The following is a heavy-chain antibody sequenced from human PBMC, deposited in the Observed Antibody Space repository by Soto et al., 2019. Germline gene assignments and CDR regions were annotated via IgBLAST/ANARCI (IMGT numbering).Heavy chain of an antibody. V-gene: IGHV3-23*01. CDR3: AKGRRIAVAGTYYYGMDV. CDR1: GFTFSSYA. J-gene: IGHJ6*02. CDR2: ISGSGGST. D-gene: IGHD6-19*01. Sequence: EVQLLESGGGLVQPGGSLRLSCAASGFTFSSYAMSWVRQAPGKGLEWVSAISGSGGSTYYADSVKGRFTISRDNSKNTLYLQMNSRRAEDTAVYYCAKGRRIAVAGTYYYGMDVCGQGTTVTVSS.